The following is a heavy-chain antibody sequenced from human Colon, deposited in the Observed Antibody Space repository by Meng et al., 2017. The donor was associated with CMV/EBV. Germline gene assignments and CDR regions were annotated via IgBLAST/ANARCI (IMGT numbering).Heavy chain of an antibody. CDR1: A. CDR3: VKDGREYDYVWGAYRMYYLDY. V-gene: IGHV3-30*18. Sequence: AMHWGRRAPGKGLEWGAVSSHDGNKKYYADSVKGRFPISRDNSRNSLYLQLNGLRAEDTAVYYCVKDGREYDYVWGAYRMYYLDYWGQGTLVTVSS. CDR2: SSHDGNKK. D-gene: IGHD3-16*01. J-gene: IGHJ4*02.